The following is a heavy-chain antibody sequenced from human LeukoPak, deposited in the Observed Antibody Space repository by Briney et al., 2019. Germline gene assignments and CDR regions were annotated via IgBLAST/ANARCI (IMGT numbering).Heavy chain of an antibody. CDR2: ISGSGGST. CDR3: AKDKAEGYSRGWYVY. J-gene: IGHJ4*02. Sequence: GGSLRLSCAASGFTFSSYAMSWVRQAPGKGLEWVSAISGSGGSTYYADSVKGRFTISRDNSKNTLYLQMNSLRAEDTAVYYCAKDKAEGYSRGWYVYWGQGTLVTVSS. D-gene: IGHD6-19*01. CDR1: GFTFSSYA. V-gene: IGHV3-23*01.